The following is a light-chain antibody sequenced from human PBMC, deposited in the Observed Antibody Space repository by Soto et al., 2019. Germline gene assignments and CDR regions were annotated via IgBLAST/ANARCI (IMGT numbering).Light chain of an antibody. J-gene: IGLJ1*01. CDR2: DGT. Sequence: QSVLTQPASVSGSPGQTITISCPGSSSHVGGYNDVHWYQQLPGAAPKLLIYDGTNRPSGVPDRFSGSKSGTSASLAITGLQAEDEADYYCQSYDSSLSGYVFGTGTKVTVL. CDR3: QSYDSSLSGYV. CDR1: SSHVGGYND. V-gene: IGLV1-40*01.